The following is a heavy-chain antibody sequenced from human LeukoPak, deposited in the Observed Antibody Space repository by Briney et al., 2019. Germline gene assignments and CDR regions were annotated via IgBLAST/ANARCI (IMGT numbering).Heavy chain of an antibody. Sequence: SETLSLTCAVSGGSISGYYWSWIRQTPGKGLEWIAYIHSSGSTSYNPSLKSRVSLSLDTSREQFSLKLSSVTAADTAVYYCARRGLSGYGSHFDNWGQGTLVIASS. CDR3: ARRGLSGYGSHFDN. J-gene: IGHJ4*02. CDR2: IHSSGST. CDR1: GGSISGYY. V-gene: IGHV4-59*08. D-gene: IGHD5-12*01.